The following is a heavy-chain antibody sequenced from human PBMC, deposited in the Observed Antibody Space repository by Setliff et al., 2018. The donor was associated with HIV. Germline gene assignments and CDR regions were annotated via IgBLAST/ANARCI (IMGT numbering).Heavy chain of an antibody. V-gene: IGHV1-46*01. Sequence: ASVKVSCKASGYTFTRHYMHWVRQAPGQGLEWMGIINPSGGSTYSAQNFQGRVTLTRDTSTSTVYMELRSLRSEDTAVYYCARVPYLEQLTYYYYYGMDVWGQGTTVTVSS. CDR1: GYTFTRHY. D-gene: IGHD6-13*01. CDR3: ARVPYLEQLTYYYYYGMDV. CDR2: INPSGGST. J-gene: IGHJ6*02.